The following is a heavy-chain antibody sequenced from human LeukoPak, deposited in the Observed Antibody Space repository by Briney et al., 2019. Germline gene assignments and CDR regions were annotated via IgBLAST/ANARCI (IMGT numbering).Heavy chain of an antibody. J-gene: IGHJ4*02. V-gene: IGHV1-8*01. CDR1: GYTFTSYD. CDR2: MNPNSGNT. CDR3: ARGRGQLWLPVGDY. Sequence: GASVKVSCKASGYTFTSYDINWVRQATGQGLEWMGWMNPNSGNTGYAQKFQGRITMTRNTSISTAYMELSSLRSEDTAVYYCARGRGQLWLPVGDYWGQGTLVTVSS. D-gene: IGHD5-18*01.